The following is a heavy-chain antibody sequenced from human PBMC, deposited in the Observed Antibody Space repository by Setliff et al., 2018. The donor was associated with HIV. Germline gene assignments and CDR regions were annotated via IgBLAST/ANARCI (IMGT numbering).Heavy chain of an antibody. CDR1: GFTFSDHA. CDR3: ARVGYDSSGYYAQAQH. Sequence: GSLRLSCAASGFTFSDHAMTWIRQAPGKGLEWVSFISSSGSTIYYADSVKGRFTISRDNAKNSLYLQMNSLRAEDTAVYYCARVGYDSSGYYAQAQHWGQGTLVTVSS. V-gene: IGHV3-11*04. D-gene: IGHD3-22*01. CDR2: ISSSGSTI. J-gene: IGHJ1*01.